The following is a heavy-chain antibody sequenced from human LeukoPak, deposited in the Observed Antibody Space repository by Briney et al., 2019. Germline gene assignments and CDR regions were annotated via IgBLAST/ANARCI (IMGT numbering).Heavy chain of an antibody. CDR1: GGSISSYY. CDR2: IYYSGST. J-gene: IGHJ4*02. D-gene: IGHD6-13*01. Sequence: PSETLSLTCTVSGGSISSYYWSWIRQPPGKGLEWIGYIYYSGSTNYNPSLKSRVTISVDTSKNQFSLKLSSVTAADTAVYYCARVSSSWYPYFDYWGQGTLVTVSS. CDR3: ARVSSSWYPYFDY. V-gene: IGHV4-59*08.